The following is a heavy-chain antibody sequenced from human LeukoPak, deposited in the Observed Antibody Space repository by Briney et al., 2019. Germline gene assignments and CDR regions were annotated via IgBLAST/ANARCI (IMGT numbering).Heavy chain of an antibody. D-gene: IGHD7-27*01. J-gene: IGHJ4*02. Sequence: GGSLRLSCAASGFTFSSYAMSWVRQAPGKGLEWVSGISGSGGSIYYADSVKGRFTISRDNAKNSLYLQMNSLRAEDTAVYYCARDEEVLGNDYWGQGTLVTVSA. CDR2: ISGSGGSI. V-gene: IGHV3-23*01. CDR3: ARDEEVLGNDY. CDR1: GFTFSSYA.